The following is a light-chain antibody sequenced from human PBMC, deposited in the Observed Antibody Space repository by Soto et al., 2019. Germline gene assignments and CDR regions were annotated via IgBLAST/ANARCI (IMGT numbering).Light chain of an antibody. Sequence: QSVLTQPPSVSVAPGQRVTISCTGSSSNIGAGYDVHWYQQLPGTAPKLLIYGNSNRPSGVPDRFSGSKSGTSASLAITGLQAEDEADYYCQSYDSSLSAVVLGGGTKLTVL. CDR2: GNS. V-gene: IGLV1-40*01. J-gene: IGLJ2*01. CDR1: SSNIGAGYD. CDR3: QSYDSSLSAVV.